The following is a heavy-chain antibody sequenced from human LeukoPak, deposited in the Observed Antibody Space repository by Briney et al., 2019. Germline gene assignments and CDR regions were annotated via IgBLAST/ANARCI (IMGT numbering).Heavy chain of an antibody. J-gene: IGHJ4*02. V-gene: IGHV7-4-1*02. CDR1: GYTFTSYA. D-gene: IGHD4-17*01. Sequence: ASVKVSCKASGYTFTSYAMNWVRQAPGQGLEWMGWINTNTGNPTYAQGFTGRFVFSLDTSVSTAYLQISSLKAEDTAVYYCARPRATVTTNSIYVDYWGQGTLVTVSS. CDR3: ARPRATVTTNSIYVDY. CDR2: INTNTGNP.